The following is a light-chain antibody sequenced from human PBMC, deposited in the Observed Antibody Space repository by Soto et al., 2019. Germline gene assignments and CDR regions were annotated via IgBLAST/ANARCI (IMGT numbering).Light chain of an antibody. CDR3: QLYGSSSYT. Sequence: EIVLTQSPGTLSLSPGERATLSCRASQSVTSYYLAWYQQRPCQAPRLLVYGASRRATDIPDRFSGSGSGTDFTLTISRLEPEDFAVYYCQLYGSSSYTFGQGTKLEIK. CDR2: GAS. J-gene: IGKJ2*01. V-gene: IGKV3-20*01. CDR1: QSVTSYY.